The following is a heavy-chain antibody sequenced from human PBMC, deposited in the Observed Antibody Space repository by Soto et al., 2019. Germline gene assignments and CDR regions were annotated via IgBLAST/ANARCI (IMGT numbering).Heavy chain of an antibody. Sequence: PSETLSLTCAVYGGSFSGYYWTWIRQPPGTGLEWIGEINHSGSTNYNPSLRSRVTISVDTSKNQFSLKLTSVTAADTAVYYCARDKITGLFDDXGQGTLVTVSS. V-gene: IGHV4-34*01. D-gene: IGHD2-8*02. CDR1: GGSFSGYY. J-gene: IGHJ4*02. CDR3: ARDKITGLFDD. CDR2: INHSGST.